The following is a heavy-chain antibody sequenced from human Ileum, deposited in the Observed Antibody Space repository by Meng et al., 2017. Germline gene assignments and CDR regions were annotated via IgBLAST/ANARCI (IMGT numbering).Heavy chain of an antibody. CDR2: INTNTVIP. CDR1: GYTFTSNA. CDR3: SRGLGDY. Sequence: QVQLVQSWSDFKKPGASLNVSCKASGYTFTSNAMTWVRQAPGQGLGWMGWINTNTVIPTYAQGYTGRFVFSLDTSVSTAYLQISSLKAEDTAVYYCSRGLGDYWGQGTLVTVSS. V-gene: IGHV7-4-1*02. J-gene: IGHJ4*02.